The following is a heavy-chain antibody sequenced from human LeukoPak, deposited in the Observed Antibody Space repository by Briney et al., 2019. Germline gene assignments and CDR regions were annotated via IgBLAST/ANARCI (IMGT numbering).Heavy chain of an antibody. V-gene: IGHV5-51*01. Sequence: GESLKISCKGSGYRFTSYWLGWVRQMPGKGLEWMGIIYPADSDTKYSPSFQGQVTISADKSISTAYLQWSSLKASDTAFYYCASPYYYDSNGSPRAPFDIWGQGTMVTVSS. J-gene: IGHJ3*02. CDR1: GYRFTSYW. CDR2: IYPADSDT. CDR3: ASPYYYDSNGSPRAPFDI. D-gene: IGHD3-22*01.